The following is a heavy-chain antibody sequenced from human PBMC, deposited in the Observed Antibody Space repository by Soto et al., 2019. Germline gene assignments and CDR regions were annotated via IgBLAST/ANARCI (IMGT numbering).Heavy chain of an antibody. CDR2: ISAYNGNT. CDR3: ARDRIVATIRYYYGMDV. CDR1: GYTFTSYG. V-gene: IGHV1-18*01. D-gene: IGHD5-12*01. Sequence: ASVKVSCKASGYTFTSYGISWVRQAPGQGLERMGWISAYNGNTNYAQKLQGRVTMTTDTSTSTAYMELRSLRSDDTAVYYCARDRIVATIRYYYGMDVWGQGTTVTVSS. J-gene: IGHJ6*02.